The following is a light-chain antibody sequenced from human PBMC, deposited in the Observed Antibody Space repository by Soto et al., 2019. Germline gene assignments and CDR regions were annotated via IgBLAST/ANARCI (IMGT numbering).Light chain of an antibody. Sequence: IQLTQSPSSLSASVGDRVTITCRASQAISSALAWYQQKPGKPPKLLIYDASTLQSGVPSRFSGTASGTDFTLTINSLQPEDFATYYCQQFNNWPVTFGPGTKVDIK. CDR2: DAS. CDR1: QAISSA. V-gene: IGKV1D-13*01. CDR3: QQFNNWPVT. J-gene: IGKJ3*01.